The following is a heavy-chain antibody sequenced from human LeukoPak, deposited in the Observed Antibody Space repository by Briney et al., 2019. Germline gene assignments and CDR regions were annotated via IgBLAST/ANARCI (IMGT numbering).Heavy chain of an antibody. J-gene: IGHJ4*02. CDR1: GYTFTSYG. D-gene: IGHD6-19*01. Sequence: ASVKVSCKASGYTFTSYGISWVRQAPGQGLEWMGWVSTYNGNTHYAQKLQGRVTMTTDTSTSTAYMELRSLRSDDTAVYYCARSSLAVAGSVFDYWGQGTLVTVSS. CDR2: VSTYNGNT. CDR3: ARSSLAVAGSVFDY. V-gene: IGHV1-18*01.